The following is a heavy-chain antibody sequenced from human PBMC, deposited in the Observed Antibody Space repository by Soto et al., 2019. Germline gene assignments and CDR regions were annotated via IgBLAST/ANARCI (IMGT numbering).Heavy chain of an antibody. CDR3: ANVFAVGGEDYFDP. CDR2: ISARGGST. D-gene: IGHD3-3*01. V-gene: IGHV3-23*04. CDR1: GFIFSSYA. Sequence: EVQLVESGGGLVQPGGSLRLSCAASGFIFSSYAMHWVRQAPGKGLEWVSAISARGGSTYYADSVKGRFTISRDNSKNTLYLQMNSLRAEDTAKYFCANVFAVGGEDYFDPWGQGTEVTVSS. J-gene: IGHJ5*02.